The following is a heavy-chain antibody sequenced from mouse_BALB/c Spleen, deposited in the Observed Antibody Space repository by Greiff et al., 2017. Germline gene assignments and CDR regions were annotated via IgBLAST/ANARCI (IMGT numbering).Heavy chain of an antibody. D-gene: IGHD2-13*01. Sequence: EVQLMESGGDLVKPGGSLKLSCAASGFTFSSYGMSWVRQTPDKRLEWVATISSGGSYTYYPDSVKGRFTISRDNAKNTLYLQMSSLKSEDTAMYYCARLTRTRDYYAMDYWGQGTSVTVSS. CDR3: ARLTRTRDYYAMDY. J-gene: IGHJ4*01. CDR2: ISSGGSYT. CDR1: GFTFSSYG. V-gene: IGHV5-6*01.